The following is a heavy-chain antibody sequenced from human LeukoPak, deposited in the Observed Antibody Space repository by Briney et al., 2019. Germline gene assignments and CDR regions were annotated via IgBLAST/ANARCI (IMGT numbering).Heavy chain of an antibody. V-gene: IGHV3-7*03. CDR3: ARGDRVGVTTGHFDY. CDR2: IKQDGSEK. J-gene: IGHJ4*02. Sequence: GGSLRLSCAASGFTFSNYWIAWVRQAPGKGLEWVANIKQDGSEKYYMDSVKGRFTISRDNAKNSLFLQMNSLRAEDTAVYYCARGDRVGVTTGHFDYWGQGTLVTVSS. D-gene: IGHD1-26*01. CDR1: GFTFSNYW.